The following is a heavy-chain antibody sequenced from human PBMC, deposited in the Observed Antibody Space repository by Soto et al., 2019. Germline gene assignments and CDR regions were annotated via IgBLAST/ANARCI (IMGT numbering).Heavy chain of an antibody. CDR3: ARTEYGDLYYFDY. D-gene: IGHD2-21*02. CDR1: GGSIRSYY. CDR2: IYNGGNT. V-gene: IGHV4-59*01. Sequence: QVQLQESGPGLVKPSETLSLTCTVSGGSIRSYYWSWIRQSPGKGPVWIGYIYNGGNTDYNPSLKSRVTFSLDTSKNQFSLRLTSVTAADTAVYYCARTEYGDLYYFDYWGQGTLVTVSS. J-gene: IGHJ4*02.